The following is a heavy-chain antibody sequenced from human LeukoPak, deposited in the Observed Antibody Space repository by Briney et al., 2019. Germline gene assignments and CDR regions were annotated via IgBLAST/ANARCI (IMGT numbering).Heavy chain of an antibody. Sequence: GGSLRLSCAASGFTFRSYAMSWVRQAPGMGLEWVSTISGSGGITNYADSVKGRFTISRDNSKTTLYLQMNSLRAEDTAVYYCAKFLGQLYYYYYMDVWGNGTTVTVSS. V-gene: IGHV3-23*01. CDR3: AKFLGQLYYYYYMDV. D-gene: IGHD6-13*01. J-gene: IGHJ6*03. CDR2: ISGSGGIT. CDR1: GFTFRSYA.